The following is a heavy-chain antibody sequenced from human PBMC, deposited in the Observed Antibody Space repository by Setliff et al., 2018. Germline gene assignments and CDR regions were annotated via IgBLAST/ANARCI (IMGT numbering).Heavy chain of an antibody. CDR3: ARASSGWYSAYYYYMDV. D-gene: IGHD6-19*01. Sequence: SETLSLTCTVSGASVSGNSYYWGWIRQPPGKGLEWIVNIHHSGKAYYNPPLKSRVTMSVDTSKNQFSLNLTSVTAADTAVYYCARASSGWYSAYYYYMDVWGKGTTVTVSS. CDR2: IHHSGKA. CDR1: GASVSGNSYY. J-gene: IGHJ6*03. V-gene: IGHV4-39*07.